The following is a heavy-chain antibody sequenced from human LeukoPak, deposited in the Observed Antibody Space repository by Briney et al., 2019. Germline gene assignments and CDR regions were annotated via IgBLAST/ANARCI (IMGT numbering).Heavy chain of an antibody. V-gene: IGHV4-34*01. D-gene: IGHD4-17*01. CDR3: ARAVTTVTTPNYFDY. J-gene: IGHJ4*02. CDR2: INHSGST. CDR1: GGSFRGYY. Sequence: PSETLSLTCAVYGGSFRGYYWSWIRQPPGKGLEWSGEINHSGSTNYNPSLKSRVTISGDTSKNQFSLKLSSVTAADTAVYYCARAVTTVTTPNYFDYWGQGTLVTVSS.